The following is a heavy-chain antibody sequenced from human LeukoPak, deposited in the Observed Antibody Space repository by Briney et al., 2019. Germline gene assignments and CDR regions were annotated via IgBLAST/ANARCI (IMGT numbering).Heavy chain of an antibody. V-gene: IGHV4-30-4*08. CDR3: ARGMSYRGPFDY. CDR1: GGSISSGDYY. J-gene: IGHJ4*02. Sequence: SETLSLTCTVSGGSISSGDYYWRWIRQPPGKGLEWVGYIYYSGSTYYNPSRKSRVTISVDKSKNQFSLKLSSVTAADTAVYYCARGMSYRGPFDYWGQGTLVTVSS. CDR2: IYYSGST. D-gene: IGHD1-26*01.